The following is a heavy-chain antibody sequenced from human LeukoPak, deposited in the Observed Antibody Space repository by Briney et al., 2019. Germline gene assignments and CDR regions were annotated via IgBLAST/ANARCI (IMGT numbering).Heavy chain of an antibody. CDR2: INSDGSTT. J-gene: IGHJ6*02. Sequence: PGGSLRLSCAASGFTFSSYWMHWVRQAPRKGLVWVSRINSDGSTTTYADSVKGRFTISRDNAKNTLYLQMNSLRAEDTAVYYCGRELLRNYGMDVWGQGTTVTVSS. CDR3: GRELLRNYGMDV. D-gene: IGHD1-26*01. V-gene: IGHV3-74*01. CDR1: GFTFSSYW.